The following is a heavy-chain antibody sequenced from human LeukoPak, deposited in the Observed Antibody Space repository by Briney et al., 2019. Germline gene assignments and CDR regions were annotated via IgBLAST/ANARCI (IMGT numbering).Heavy chain of an antibody. CDR3: ARVCYDSSGYYYTASTSDY. V-gene: IGHV1-18*01. CDR2: ISAYNGNT. D-gene: IGHD3-22*01. Sequence: ASVKVSCKASGYTFTSYGISWVRQAPGQGLEWMGWISAYNGNTNYAQKLQGRVTMTTDTSTSTASMELRSLRSDDTAVYYCARVCYDSSGYYYTASTSDYWGQGTLVTVSS. J-gene: IGHJ4*02. CDR1: GYTFTSYG.